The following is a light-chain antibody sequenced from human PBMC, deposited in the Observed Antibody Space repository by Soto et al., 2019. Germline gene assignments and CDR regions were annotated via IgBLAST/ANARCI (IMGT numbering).Light chain of an antibody. V-gene: IGKV3-20*01. Sequence: EIVLTQSPGTLSFSLGERVTLSCRASQSVSSNYLAWYQQKPGQAPRLLIYGVSSRATGIPDRFTGSGSGRDFALTISRLEPEDFAVYYCQQYGRSPYSFGQGTKVDIK. J-gene: IGKJ2*01. CDR2: GVS. CDR3: QQYGRSPYS. CDR1: QSVSSNY.